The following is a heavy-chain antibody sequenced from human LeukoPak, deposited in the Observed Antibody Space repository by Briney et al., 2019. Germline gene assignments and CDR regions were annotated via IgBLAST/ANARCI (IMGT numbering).Heavy chain of an antibody. CDR2: INPNSGAT. Sequence: ASVKVSCKASGYTFTGYYMHWVRQAPGQGLEWMGRINPNSGATNYAQKFQDRVTMTRDTSINTAYMELSRLSYDDTAVYYCARVAERYCSGGSCYGNWFDPWGQGTLVTVSS. CDR1: GYTFTGYY. J-gene: IGHJ5*02. V-gene: IGHV1-2*06. CDR3: ARVAERYCSGGSCYGNWFDP. D-gene: IGHD2-15*01.